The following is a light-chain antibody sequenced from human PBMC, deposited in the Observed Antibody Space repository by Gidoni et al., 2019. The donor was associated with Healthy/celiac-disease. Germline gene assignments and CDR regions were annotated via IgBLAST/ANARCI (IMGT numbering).Light chain of an antibody. V-gene: IGKV1-5*03. CDR2: KAS. J-gene: IGKJ1*01. Sequence: EIQMTQSLSTLSASVGDRVTITCRASQSISSWLAWYQQKPGKAPKLLIYKASSLESGVPSRFSGSGSGTEFTLTISSLQPDDFATYYCQQYNSYSWTFGQGTKVEIK. CDR3: QQYNSYSWT. CDR1: QSISSW.